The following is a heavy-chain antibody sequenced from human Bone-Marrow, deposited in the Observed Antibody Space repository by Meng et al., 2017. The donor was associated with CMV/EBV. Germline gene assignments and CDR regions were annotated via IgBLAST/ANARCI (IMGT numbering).Heavy chain of an antibody. CDR2: INPSGGST. J-gene: IGHJ6*02. Sequence: ASVKVSCKASGYTFTSYYMHWVRQAPGQGLEWMGIINPSGGSTSYAQKFQGRVTMTRDTSTSTVYMELSSLRSEDTAVYYCARSPKSIIILGVVIEVGGRLGPGAMDVWGQGTTVTVSS. D-gene: IGHD3-3*01. CDR3: ARSPKSIIILGVVIEVGGRLGPGAMDV. V-gene: IGHV1-46*01. CDR1: GYTFTSYY.